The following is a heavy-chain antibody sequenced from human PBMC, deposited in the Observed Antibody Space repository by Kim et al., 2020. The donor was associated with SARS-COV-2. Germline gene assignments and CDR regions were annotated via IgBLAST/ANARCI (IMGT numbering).Heavy chain of an antibody. CDR2: INHSGST. J-gene: IGHJ5*02. CDR3: ARAGTRGGYCTNGVCYTPRFDP. D-gene: IGHD2-8*01. CDR1: GGSFSGYY. Sequence: SETLSLTCAVYGGSFSGYYWSWIRQPPGKGLEWIGEINHSGSTNYNPSLKSRVTISVDTSKNQFSLKLSSVTAADTAVYYCARAGTRGGYCTNGVCYTPRFDPWGQGTLVTVSS. V-gene: IGHV4-34*01.